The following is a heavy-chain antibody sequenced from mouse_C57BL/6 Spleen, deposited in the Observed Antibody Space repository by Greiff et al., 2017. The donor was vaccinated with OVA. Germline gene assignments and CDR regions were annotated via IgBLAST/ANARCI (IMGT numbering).Heavy chain of an antibody. D-gene: IGHD2-14*01. CDR2: LYPGSGST. Sequence: QVQLQQPGAELVKPGASVKMSCKASGYTFTSYWITWVKQRPGQGLEWIGDLYPGSGSTNYNEKFKSKATLTVDTSYSTAYMQLSSLQSADSAVYYCAREDRGAWFADWGQGTLVTVSA. V-gene: IGHV1-55*01. CDR3: AREDRGAWFAD. CDR1: GYTFTSYW. J-gene: IGHJ3*01.